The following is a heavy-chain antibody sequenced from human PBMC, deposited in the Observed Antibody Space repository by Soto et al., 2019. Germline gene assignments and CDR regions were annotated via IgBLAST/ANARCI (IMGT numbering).Heavy chain of an antibody. V-gene: IGHV1-46*03. Sequence: ASVKVSCKASGYTFTSYYMHWVRQAPGQGLEWMGIINPSVGSTSYAQKFQGRVTMTRDTSTSTVYMELSSLRSEDTAVYYCATKREYGDYFDYWGQGTLVTVSS. CDR2: INPSVGST. CDR3: ATKREYGDYFDY. J-gene: IGHJ4*02. D-gene: IGHD2-8*01. CDR1: GYTFTSYY.